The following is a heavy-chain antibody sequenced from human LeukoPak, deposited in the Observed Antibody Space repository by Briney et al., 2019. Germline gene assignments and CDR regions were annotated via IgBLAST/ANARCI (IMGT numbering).Heavy chain of an antibody. D-gene: IGHD4-17*01. CDR3: ARGPYGDYVDALDY. V-gene: IGHV3-48*01. J-gene: IGHJ4*02. CDR1: GFTFNTYS. Sequence: QTGGSLRLSCAASGFTFNTYSMNWVRQAPGKGLEWVSYISDSSGTIYYADSVKGRFTISRDNAKNPLYLQMNSLRAEDTAVYYCARGPYGDYVDALDYWGQGTLVTVSS. CDR2: ISDSSGTI.